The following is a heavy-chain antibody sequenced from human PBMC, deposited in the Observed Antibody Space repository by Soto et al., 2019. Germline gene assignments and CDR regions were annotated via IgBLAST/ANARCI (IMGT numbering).Heavy chain of an antibody. J-gene: IGHJ6*02. CDR1: GGTFSTYA. Sequence: QVQLVQSGAEVKKPGSSVKVSCKSSGGTFSTYAISWVRQAPGQGLEWMGGIIPIFGTANYAQKFQGRVTITADDSTTTAYMELISLRSGDTAVYYCARDEMVVATGSRTWHYYYGMDVWGQGTTVTVSS. V-gene: IGHV1-69*12. D-gene: IGHD2-15*01. CDR2: IIPIFGTA. CDR3: ARDEMVVATGSRTWHYYYGMDV.